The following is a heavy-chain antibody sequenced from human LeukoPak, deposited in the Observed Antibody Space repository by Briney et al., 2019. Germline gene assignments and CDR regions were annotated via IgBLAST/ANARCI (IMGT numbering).Heavy chain of an antibody. Sequence: SETLSLTCTVSGGSISSYYWSWIRQPAGKGLEWIGRIYTSGSTNYNPSLKSRVTMSVDTSKSQFSLKLSSVTAADTAVYYCARQSGYSYGYHYYYGMDVWGQGTTVTVSS. D-gene: IGHD5-18*01. CDR1: GGSISSYY. CDR3: ARQSGYSYGYHYYYGMDV. V-gene: IGHV4-4*07. CDR2: IYTSGST. J-gene: IGHJ6*02.